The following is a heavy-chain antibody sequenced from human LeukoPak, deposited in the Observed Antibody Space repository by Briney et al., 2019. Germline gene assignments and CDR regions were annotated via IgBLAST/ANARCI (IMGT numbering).Heavy chain of an antibody. CDR1: GGSISSGDYS. CDR3: AREVWNIRNPGAWFGG. D-gene: IGHD1/OR15-1a*01. V-gene: IGHV4-31*01. J-gene: IGHJ5*02. Sequence: SETLSLTCTVSGGSISSGDYSWSWIRQHPGKGLEWIGYIFYSGCTHYNPSLKSLLTISVDTSKNQFSLKLSSVTAADTAVYYSAREVWNIRNPGAWFGGWGQGSMVTVSS. CDR2: IFYSGCT.